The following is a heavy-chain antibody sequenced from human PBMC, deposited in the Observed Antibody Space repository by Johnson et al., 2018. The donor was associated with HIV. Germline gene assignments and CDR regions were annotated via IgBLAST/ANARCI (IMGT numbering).Heavy chain of an antibody. CDR2: ISWNSGSI. D-gene: IGHD6-13*01. V-gene: IGHV3-9*01. CDR1: GFTFSNYD. Sequence: VQLVESGGGLIQPGGSLRLSCAASGFTFSNYDMYWVRQATGKGLEWVSGISWNSGSIGYADSVKGRFTISRDNAKNSLYLQMNSLRAEDTALYYCAKDSSSWTRGAFDLWGQGTVVTVSS. J-gene: IGHJ3*01. CDR3: AKDSSSWTRGAFDL.